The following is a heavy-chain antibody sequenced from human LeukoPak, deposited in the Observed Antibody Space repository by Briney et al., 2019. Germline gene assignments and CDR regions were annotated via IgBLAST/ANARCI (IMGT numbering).Heavy chain of an antibody. V-gene: IGHV1-2*02. Sequence: ASVKVSCKASGYTFTGYYMHWVRQAPGQGLEWMGWINPNSGGTNYAQKFQGRVTMTRDTSISTAYMELSRLRSDDTAVYYCARVRYDFWSGYSLGLDYWGQGTLVTVSS. CDR1: GYTFTGYY. CDR3: ARVRYDFWSGYSLGLDY. J-gene: IGHJ4*02. CDR2: INPNSGGT. D-gene: IGHD3-3*01.